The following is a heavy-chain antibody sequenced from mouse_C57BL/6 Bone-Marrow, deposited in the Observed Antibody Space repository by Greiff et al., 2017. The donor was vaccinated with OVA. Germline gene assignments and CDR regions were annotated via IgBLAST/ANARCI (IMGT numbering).Heavy chain of an antibody. CDR1: GYTFTSYW. Sequence: QVQLQQPGAELVRPGSSVKLSCKASGYTFTSYWMDWVKQRPGQGLEWIGNIYPSDSETHYNQKFKDKATLTVDKSSSTAYMQLSSLTSEDSAVYYCATYGNYEYCDYWGQGTTLTVSS. V-gene: IGHV1-61*01. CDR3: ATYGNYEYCDY. CDR2: IYPSDSET. D-gene: IGHD2-1*01. J-gene: IGHJ2*01.